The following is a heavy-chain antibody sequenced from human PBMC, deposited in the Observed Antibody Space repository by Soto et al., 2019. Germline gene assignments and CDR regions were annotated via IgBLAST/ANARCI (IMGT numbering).Heavy chain of an antibody. Sequence: QLQLQESGPGLVKPSETLSLTCSVSGGSIITTDYYWAWIRQPPRRELERFGSISNTGTTFYNPSLKSRVTMTGDTSKSQFSQRLTSVTASDTAVYYCAGHRRKGRTLMVTGWFDPWGQGTLVNVSS. CDR2: ISNTGTT. J-gene: IGHJ5*02. V-gene: IGHV4-39*01. CDR1: GGSIITTDYY. CDR3: AGHRRKGRTLMVTGWFDP. D-gene: IGHD5-18*01.